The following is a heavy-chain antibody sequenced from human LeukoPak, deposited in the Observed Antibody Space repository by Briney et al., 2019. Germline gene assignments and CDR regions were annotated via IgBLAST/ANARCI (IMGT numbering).Heavy chain of an antibody. CDR1: GGSISSYY. J-gene: IGHJ5*02. CDR2: IYTSGST. D-gene: IGHD6-13*01. V-gene: IGHV4-4*07. CDR3: ARKTAGTEGWFDP. Sequence: PSETLSLTCTVSGGSISSYYWSWIRQPPGKGLEWIGRIYTSGSTYYNPSLKSRVTISVDTSKNQVSLKLRSVTAADTAVYYCARKTAGTEGWFDPWGQGILVTVSS.